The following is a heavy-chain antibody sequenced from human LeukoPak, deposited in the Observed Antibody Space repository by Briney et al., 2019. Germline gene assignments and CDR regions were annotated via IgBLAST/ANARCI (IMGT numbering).Heavy chain of an antibody. V-gene: IGHV3-30*04. Sequence: GRSLRLSCAASGFTFSSYAIHWVRQAPGKGLEWVAVISYDGSNKNYADSVKGRFTISRDNSKNTLYLQMNSLRAEDTAVYYCARAHPGDYSDFQFDYWGQGTLVTVSS. CDR3: ARAHPGDYSDFQFDY. CDR2: ISYDGSNK. J-gene: IGHJ4*02. CDR1: GFTFSSYA. D-gene: IGHD4-11*01.